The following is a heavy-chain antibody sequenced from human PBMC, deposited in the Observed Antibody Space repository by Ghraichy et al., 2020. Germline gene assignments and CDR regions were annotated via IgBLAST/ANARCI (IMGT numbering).Heavy chain of an antibody. J-gene: IGHJ4*02. CDR3: AKRTRDSAYYFDY. D-gene: IGHD1-14*01. V-gene: IGHV3-23*01. CDR1: GFTFNRYV. CDR2: ISGGGDDT. Sequence: GGSLRLSCAASGFTFNRYVMSWVRQAPGKGLEWVSAISGGGDDTYYAASVKGRFTISRDNSKNTLYLQINSLRAEDTAVYYCAKRTRDSAYYFDYWGQGTLVTVSS.